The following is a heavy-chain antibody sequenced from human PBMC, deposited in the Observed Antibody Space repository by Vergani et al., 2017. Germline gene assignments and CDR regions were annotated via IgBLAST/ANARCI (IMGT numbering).Heavy chain of an antibody. CDR2: ISWNSGAI. Sequence: EVQLVESGGGLVQPGRSLRLSCTASGFTFDDYAMHWVRQAPGKGLEWVSGISWNSGAIDSADSVKGRFTISRENAKNSMYLQMNSLRPEDTALYYCTKDISPSGYTSGLRGDAFDIWGQGTMVTVSS. CDR3: TKDISPSGYTSGLRGDAFDI. V-gene: IGHV3-9*01. CDR1: GFTFDDYA. J-gene: IGHJ3*02. D-gene: IGHD6-19*01.